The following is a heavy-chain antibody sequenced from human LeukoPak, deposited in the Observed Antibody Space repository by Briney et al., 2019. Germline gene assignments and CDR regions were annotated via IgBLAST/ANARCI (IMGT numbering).Heavy chain of an antibody. CDR3: ARVGVILGATTGWFDP. CDR1: GDSISSGNY. J-gene: IGHJ5*02. CDR2: IFHTGST. Sequence: SETLSLTCTVSGDSISSGNYWGWIRQPPGKGLEWIGSIFHTGSTYFNLSLKSRVTISVDTSKNQFSLKLSSVTAADTAVYYCARVGVILGATTGWFDPWGQGTLVTVSS. V-gene: IGHV4-38-2*02. D-gene: IGHD1-26*01.